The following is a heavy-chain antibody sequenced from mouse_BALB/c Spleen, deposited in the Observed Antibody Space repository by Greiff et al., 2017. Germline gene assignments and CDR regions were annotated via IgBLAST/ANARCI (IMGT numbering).Heavy chain of an antibody. CDR1: GYTFTDYY. V-gene: IGHV1-77*01. CDR2: IYPGSGNT. D-gene: IGHD1-1*01. J-gene: IGHJ4*01. CDR3: ARSFYYGSSPMDY. Sequence: VKLVESGAELARPGASVKLSCKASGYTFTDYYINWVKQRTGQGLEWIGEIYPGSGNTYYNEKFKGKATLTADKSSSTAYMQLSSLTSEDSAVYFCARSFYYGSSPMDYWGQGTSVTVSS.